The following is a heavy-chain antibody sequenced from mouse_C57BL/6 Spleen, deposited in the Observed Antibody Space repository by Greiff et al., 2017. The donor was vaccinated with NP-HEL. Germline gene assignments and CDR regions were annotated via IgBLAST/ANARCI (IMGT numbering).Heavy chain of an antibody. J-gene: IGHJ2*01. CDR1: GYTFTDYE. CDR3: TREIYYDYYFDY. Sequence: VKLQESGAELVRPGASVTLSCKASGYTFTDYEMHWVKQTPVHGLEWIGAIDPETGGTAYNQKFKGKAILTADKSSSTAYMELRSLTSEDSAVYYCTREIYYDYYFDYWGQGTTLTVSS. V-gene: IGHV1-15*01. CDR2: IDPETGGT. D-gene: IGHD2-4*01.